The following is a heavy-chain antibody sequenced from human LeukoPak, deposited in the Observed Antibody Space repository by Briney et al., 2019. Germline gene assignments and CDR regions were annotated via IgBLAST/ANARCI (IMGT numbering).Heavy chain of an antibody. CDR2: INHSGST. J-gene: IGHJ5*02. Sequence: PSETLSLTCAVYGGSFSGYYWSWIRQPPGKGLEWIGEINHSGSTNYNPSLKSRVTISVDTSKNQFSLNLNSLTAADTAVYYCARSVFGNPWFGPWGQGTLVTVSS. V-gene: IGHV4-34*01. D-gene: IGHD3-16*01. CDR1: GGSFSGYY. CDR3: ARSVFGNPWFGP.